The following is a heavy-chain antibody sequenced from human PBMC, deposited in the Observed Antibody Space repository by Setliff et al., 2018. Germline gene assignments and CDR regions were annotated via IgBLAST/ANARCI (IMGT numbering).Heavy chain of an antibody. D-gene: IGHD3-3*01. CDR1: GGSISSYY. V-gene: IGHV4-59*12. Sequence: PSETLSLTCTVSGGSISSYYWSWIRQPPGKGLEWIGYIYYSGSTNYNPSLKSRVTISVDTSKNQFSLKLSSVTAADTAVDYWARDKPEGYNFWSGYLGGGLMDVWGQGTTVTVSS. CDR2: IYYSGST. J-gene: IGHJ6*02. CDR3: ARDKPEGYNFWSGYLGGGLMDV.